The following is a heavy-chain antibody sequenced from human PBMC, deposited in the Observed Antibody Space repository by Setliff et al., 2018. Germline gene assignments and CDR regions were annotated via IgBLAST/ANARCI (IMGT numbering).Heavy chain of an antibody. CDR2: VDRSGNT. Sequence: PSETLSLTCTLSGDYISRSTYYWGWIRQSPGTGLDWIGTVDRSGNTFYNPSLRSRVTISVDTSKNQISLKLTSVSAADTAVYYCARRDSTSYYGYSFDFWGRGTLVTVSS. CDR3: ARRDSTSYYGYSFDF. CDR1: GDYISRSTYY. V-gene: IGHV4-39*01. D-gene: IGHD3-22*01. J-gene: IGHJ4*02.